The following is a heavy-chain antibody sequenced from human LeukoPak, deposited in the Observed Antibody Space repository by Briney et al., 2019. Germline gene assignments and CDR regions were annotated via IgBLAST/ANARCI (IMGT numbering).Heavy chain of an antibody. CDR1: GGTFSSYA. V-gene: IGHV1-69*05. CDR3: ARGDVVPADWYYFDY. D-gene: IGHD2-2*01. CDR2: IIPIFGSA. Sequence: SVKVSCKASGGTFSSYAISWVRQAPGQGLEWMGGIIPIFGSANYAQKLQGRVTITTDESTSTAYMELSSLRSEDTAVYYCARGDVVPADWYYFDYWGQGTLVTVSS. J-gene: IGHJ4*02.